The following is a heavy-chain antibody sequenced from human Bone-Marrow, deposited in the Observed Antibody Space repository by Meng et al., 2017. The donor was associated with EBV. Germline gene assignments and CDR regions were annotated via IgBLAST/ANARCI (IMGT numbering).Heavy chain of an antibody. V-gene: IGHV1-69*06. J-gene: IGHJ4*02. D-gene: IGHD3-10*01. CDR1: GGTFSRDA. CDR2: LIPMLGAP. CDR3: ASESGRGYTPDY. Sequence: GRLVKAGAEVKKPGSSLKVSCKTSGGTFSRDASSWVRQAPGQGLEWMGGLIPMLGAPNYAQKFQDRVTIIADKSTSIHYMELSSLRSDDTAVYYCASESGRGYTPDYWGRGALVTVAS.